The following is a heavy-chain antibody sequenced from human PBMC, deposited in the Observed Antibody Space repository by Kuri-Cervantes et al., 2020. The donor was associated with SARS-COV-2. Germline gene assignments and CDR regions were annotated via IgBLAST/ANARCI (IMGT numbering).Heavy chain of an antibody. CDR1: AFTFSSYA. J-gene: IGHJ4*02. D-gene: IGHD2-21*01. Sequence: GGSLRLSCAASAFTFSSYATHWVRQAPGKGLEWVAIISYDGSNKYYADSVKGRFTISRDNSKNTLYLQMNSLRAEDTAVYYCARDRVGVHDYWGQGTLVTVSS. CDR3: ARDRVGVHDY. V-gene: IGHV3-30-3*01. CDR2: ISYDGSNK.